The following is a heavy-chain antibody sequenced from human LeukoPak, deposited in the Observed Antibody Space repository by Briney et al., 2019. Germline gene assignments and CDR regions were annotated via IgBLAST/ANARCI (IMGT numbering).Heavy chain of an antibody. D-gene: IGHD3-9*01. V-gene: IGHV4-34*01. CDR2: INHSGST. CDR3: ARGVPLRYFDWLRSARYYFDY. CDR1: GGSFSGYY. J-gene: IGHJ4*02. Sequence: SETLSLTCAVYGGSFSGYYWSWIRQPPGKGLEWSGEINHSGSTNYNPSLKSRVTISVDTSKNQFSLKLSSVTAADTAVYYCARGVPLRYFDWLRSARYYFDYWGQGTLVTVSS.